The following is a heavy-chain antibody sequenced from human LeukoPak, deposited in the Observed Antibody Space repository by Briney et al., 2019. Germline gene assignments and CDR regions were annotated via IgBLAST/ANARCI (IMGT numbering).Heavy chain of an antibody. CDR3: AESDGLQLRYFDY. D-gene: IGHD5-24*01. CDR1: GFTFSSYA. Sequence: GGSLRLSCAASGFTFSSYAMSWVRQAPGKGLEWVSAISGSGGSTYYADSVKGRFTISRDNSKNTLYLQMNSLRAEDTAVYYCAESDGLQLRYFDYWGQGTLVTVSS. V-gene: IGHV3-23*01. J-gene: IGHJ4*02. CDR2: ISGSGGST.